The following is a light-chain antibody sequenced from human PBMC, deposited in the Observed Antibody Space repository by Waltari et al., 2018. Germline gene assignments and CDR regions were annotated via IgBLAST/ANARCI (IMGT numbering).Light chain of an antibody. Sequence: QSVLTQSPSASGTPGQRVTLSCSGSSSNIGSNTVNWYQQLPGTAPKLLIYSDNQRPSGVPDRVSGSKSGTSASLAISGLHSEDEADYYCAAWDDSLNGPVFGGGTKLTVL. V-gene: IGLV1-44*01. CDR2: SDN. J-gene: IGLJ3*02. CDR3: AAWDDSLNGPV. CDR1: SSNIGSNT.